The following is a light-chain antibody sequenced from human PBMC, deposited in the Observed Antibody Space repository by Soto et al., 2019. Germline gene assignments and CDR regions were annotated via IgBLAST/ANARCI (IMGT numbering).Light chain of an antibody. CDR1: QSLNNR. CDR3: HQYKTYST. CDR2: DAS. J-gene: IGKJ1*01. V-gene: IGKV1-5*01. Sequence: DIQLTQSPSTLSASVVYRVTITCRASQSLNNRLAWYQQKPGKAPKLLIYDASTLESGVSSRFSGTGSETECTLTITDLQADDLATYFCHQYKTYSTFGQGTKVDIK.